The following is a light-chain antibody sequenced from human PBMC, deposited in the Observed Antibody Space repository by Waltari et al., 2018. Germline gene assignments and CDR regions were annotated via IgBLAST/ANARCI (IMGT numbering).Light chain of an antibody. CDR3: QSYDSSLSGSEV. Sequence: QSVLTQPPSVSGAPGQRVTISCTGSSFNIGAGYDVHWYPQLPGTAPKLLIYGNGHRPSGVPNRFSGSKSGTSASLAITGLQAEDEADYYCQSYDSSLSGSEVFGGGTKLTVL. V-gene: IGLV1-40*01. CDR2: GNG. J-gene: IGLJ2*01. CDR1: SFNIGAGYD.